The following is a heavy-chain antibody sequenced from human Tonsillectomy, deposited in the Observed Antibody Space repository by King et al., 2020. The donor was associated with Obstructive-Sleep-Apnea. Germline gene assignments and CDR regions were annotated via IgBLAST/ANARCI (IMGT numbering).Heavy chain of an antibody. V-gene: IGHV4-30-4*01. CDR3: ARDYYDSSGYYPIYYFDY. D-gene: IGHD3-22*01. J-gene: IGHJ4*02. CDR2: IISSGSP. CDR1: CGSISSGDYY. Sequence: QLQESGPGLVKPSQTLSLTCTVSCGSISSGDYYWSWIRQPPGKSLEWSGYIISSGSPSYNPSLKSRVTISVDTSKNQFSLKLSSGPAADTAVYYCARDYYDSSGYYPIYYFDYWGQGTLVTVSS.